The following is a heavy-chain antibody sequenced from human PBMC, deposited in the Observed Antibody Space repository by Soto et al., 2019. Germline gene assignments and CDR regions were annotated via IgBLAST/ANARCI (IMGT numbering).Heavy chain of an antibody. Sequence: QVQLVQSGAEVKKPGSSVKVSCKASGGTFSSYAISWVRQAPGQGLEWMGGIIPIFGTANYAQKCQGRVTITADESTSTDYMELSSLRSEDTAVYYCARDLDDGVGAQGYWGQGTLVTVSS. CDR1: GGTFSSYA. CDR3: ARDLDDGVGAQGY. CDR2: IIPIFGTA. J-gene: IGHJ4*02. D-gene: IGHD1-26*01. V-gene: IGHV1-69*01.